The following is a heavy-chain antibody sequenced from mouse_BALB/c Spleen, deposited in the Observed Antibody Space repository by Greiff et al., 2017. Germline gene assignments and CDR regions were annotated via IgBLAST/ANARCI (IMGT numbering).Heavy chain of an antibody. J-gene: IGHJ2*01. V-gene: IGHV1S127*01. D-gene: IGHD2-3*01. CDR2: IDPSDSYT. CDR3: TREKDGSLDY. CDR1: GYTFTSYW. Sequence: VKLMESGAELVKPGASVRMSCKASGYTFTSYWMHWVKQRPGQGLEWIGVIDPSDSYTSYNQKFKGKATLTVDTSSSTAYMQLSSLTSEDSAVYYCTREKDGSLDYWGQGTTLTVSS.